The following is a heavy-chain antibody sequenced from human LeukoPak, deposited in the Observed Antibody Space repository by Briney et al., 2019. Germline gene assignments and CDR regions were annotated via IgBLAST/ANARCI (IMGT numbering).Heavy chain of an antibody. CDR1: GFTFSSYS. D-gene: IGHD3-3*01. CDR2: ISSSSSTI. CDR3: ARDQIVSYYDFWSGQPWWFDP. Sequence: GGSLRLSCAASGFTFSSYSMNWVRQAPGKGLEWVSYISSSSSTIYYADSVKGRFTISRDNAKNSLYLQMNSLRAEDTAVYYCARDQIVSYYDFWSGQPWWFDPWGQGTLVTVSS. V-gene: IGHV3-48*04. J-gene: IGHJ5*02.